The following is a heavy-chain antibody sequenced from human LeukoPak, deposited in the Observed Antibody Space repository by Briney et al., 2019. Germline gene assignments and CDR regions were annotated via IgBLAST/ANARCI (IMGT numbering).Heavy chain of an antibody. CDR1: GFSFDDYA. CDR3: AKDSTPRGVQLAFYFDY. J-gene: IGHJ4*02. V-gene: IGHV3-9*01. D-gene: IGHD2-8*01. Sequence: GGSLRLSCVASGFSFDDYAMHWVRQAPGKGLEWGSGISRSSGTIYYSDSVKGRFTLSRDNAKNSVYLQMNSLRADDTAFYYCAKDSTPRGVQLAFYFDYWGQGALVTVSS. CDR2: ISRSSGTI.